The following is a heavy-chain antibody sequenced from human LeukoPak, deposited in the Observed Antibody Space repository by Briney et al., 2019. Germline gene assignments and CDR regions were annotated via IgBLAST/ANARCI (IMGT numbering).Heavy chain of an antibody. CDR2: FYHSGIS. J-gene: IGHJ4*02. Sequence: PSETLSLTCTVSGGSISSGDYYWSWIRQPPGKGLEWIGYFYHSGISYYNPSLKSRVTISVDTSKNQFSLKLSSVTAADTAVYYCARGDYYGSGSRYFDYWGQGTLVTVSS. CDR1: GGSISSGDYY. CDR3: ARGDYYGSGSRYFDY. V-gene: IGHV4-30-4*08. D-gene: IGHD3-10*01.